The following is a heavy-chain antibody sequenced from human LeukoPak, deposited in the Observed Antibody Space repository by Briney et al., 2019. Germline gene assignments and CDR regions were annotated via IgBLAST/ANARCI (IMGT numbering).Heavy chain of an antibody. Sequence: PSETLSLTCTVSGGSITSYYWSWIRQAPGKGLEWIGYISGSGNIHYNPSLKSPLTISVDTSWNQVSLKLSSVTVADTAVYYCARHRGAIWYFDYWGQGTLVTVSS. CDR1: GGSITSYY. J-gene: IGHJ4*02. V-gene: IGHV4-59*08. CDR3: ARHRGAIWYFDY. D-gene: IGHD3-9*01. CDR2: ISGSGNI.